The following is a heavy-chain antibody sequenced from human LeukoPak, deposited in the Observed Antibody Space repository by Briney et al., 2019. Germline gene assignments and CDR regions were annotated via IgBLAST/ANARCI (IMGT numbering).Heavy chain of an antibody. Sequence: ASVKVSCKASGYTFTSYGISWVRQAPGQGLEWMGWISAYNGNTNYAQKLQGRVTMTTDTSTSTAYMELRSLRSDDTAVYYCASTSPCSGGSCYSLGYWGQGTLVTVSS. CDR1: GYTFTSYG. D-gene: IGHD2-15*01. V-gene: IGHV1-18*01. CDR3: ASTSPCSGGSCYSLGY. J-gene: IGHJ4*02. CDR2: ISAYNGNT.